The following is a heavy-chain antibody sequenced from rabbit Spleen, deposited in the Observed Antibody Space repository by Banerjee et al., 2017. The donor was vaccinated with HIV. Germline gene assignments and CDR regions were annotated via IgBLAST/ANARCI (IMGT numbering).Heavy chain of an antibody. D-gene: IGHD1-1*01. CDR3: ARDTSSSFSSYGMDL. J-gene: IGHJ6*01. V-gene: IGHV1S40*01. CDR1: GFSFNSGYD. Sequence: QSLEESGGGLVKPEASLTLTCKASGFSFNSGYDMCWVRQAPGKGLEWIGCIDTGSSGFTYFASWAQGRFTISRTSSTTVTLQMTSLTAADTATYFCARDTSSSFSSYGMDLWGQGTLVTVS. CDR2: IDTGSSGFT.